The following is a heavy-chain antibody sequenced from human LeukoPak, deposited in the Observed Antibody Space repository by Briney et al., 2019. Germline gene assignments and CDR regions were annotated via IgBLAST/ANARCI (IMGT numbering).Heavy chain of an antibody. J-gene: IGHJ4*02. CDR3: ARDLRHAWITSAVAGRFDY. CDR1: GYTFTSYG. Sequence: ASVKVSCKASGYTFTSYGISWVRQAPGQGLEWMGWISAYNGNTNYAQKLQGRVTMTTDSSTSTAYMELRSLRSDDTAVYYCARDLRHAWITSAVAGRFDYWGQGTLVSVSS. CDR2: ISAYNGNT. D-gene: IGHD6-19*01. V-gene: IGHV1-18*01.